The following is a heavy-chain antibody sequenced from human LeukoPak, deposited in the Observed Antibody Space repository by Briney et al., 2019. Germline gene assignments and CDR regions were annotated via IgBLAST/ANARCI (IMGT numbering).Heavy chain of an antibody. J-gene: IGHJ4*02. D-gene: IGHD5-24*01. Sequence: SETLSLTCTVSGVSVSSGSYYWSWIRQPPGKGLEWIGYIYYSGSTNYNPSPKSRVTISVDTSKNQFSLKLGSVTAADTAVYYCARDRVEMATTHSSYFDYWGQGTLVTVSS. CDR2: IYYSGST. CDR3: ARDRVEMATTHSSYFDY. V-gene: IGHV4-61*01. CDR1: GVSVSSGSYY.